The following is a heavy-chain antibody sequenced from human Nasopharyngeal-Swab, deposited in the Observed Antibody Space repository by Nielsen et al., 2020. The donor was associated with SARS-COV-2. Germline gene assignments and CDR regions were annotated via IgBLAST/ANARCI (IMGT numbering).Heavy chain of an antibody. Sequence: APVKVSCKVSGYTLTELSMHWVRQAPGKGLEWMGGFDPEDGETIYAQKFQGRVTMTEDTSTDTAYMELSSLRSEDTAVYYCATADPAGSPSVWFDYWGQGTLVTVSS. CDR1: GYTLTELS. J-gene: IGHJ4*02. D-gene: IGHD1-14*01. V-gene: IGHV1-24*01. CDR2: FDPEDGET. CDR3: ATADPAGSPSVWFDY.